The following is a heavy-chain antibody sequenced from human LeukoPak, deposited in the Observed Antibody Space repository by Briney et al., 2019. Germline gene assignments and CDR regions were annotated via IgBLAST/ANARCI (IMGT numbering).Heavy chain of an antibody. V-gene: IGHV4-59*01. CDR2: IYYSGSS. J-gene: IGHJ5*02. D-gene: IGHD6-13*01. Sequence: SETLSLTCTVSGASISSYLWSWIRQPPGKGLEWIGYIYYSGSSNYNPSLKSRVTMSVDTSTNQFSLKLTSVTAADTAVYYCARDLSGAAGVNCFDTCGQGTLVTVSS. CDR1: GASISSYL. CDR3: ARDLSGAAGVNCFDT.